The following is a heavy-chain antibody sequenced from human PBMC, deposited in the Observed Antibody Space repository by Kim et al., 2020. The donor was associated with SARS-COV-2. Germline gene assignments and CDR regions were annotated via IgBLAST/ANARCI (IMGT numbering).Heavy chain of an antibody. CDR2: ISYDGSNK. CDR1: GFTFSSYG. Sequence: GGSLRLSCAASGFTFSSYGMHRVRQAPGKGLEWVAVISYDGSNKYYADSVKGRFTISRDNSKNTLYLQMNSLRAEDTAVYYCARDNLYYDILTGYLPSYYYYYYGMDVWGQWTTVTVSS. CDR3: ARDNLYYDILTGYLPSYYYYYYGMDV. V-gene: IGHV3-33*05. J-gene: IGHJ6*02. D-gene: IGHD3-9*01.